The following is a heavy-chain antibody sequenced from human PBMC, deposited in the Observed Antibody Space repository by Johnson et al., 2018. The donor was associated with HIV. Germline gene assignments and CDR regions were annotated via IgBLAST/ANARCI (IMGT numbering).Heavy chain of an antibody. D-gene: IGHD3-16*01. CDR3: ARDPSRLRQSDI. CDR1: GFTFDDYA. J-gene: IGHJ3*02. Sequence: VQLVESGGGLVQPGGSLRLSCAASGFTFDDYAMHWVRQAPGKGLEWVSGISWNSGSIGYADSVKGRFTISRDNAKNSLYLQMNSLRAEDTAVYYCARDPSRLRQSDIWGQGTMVTVSS. CDR2: ISWNSGSI. V-gene: IGHV3-9*01.